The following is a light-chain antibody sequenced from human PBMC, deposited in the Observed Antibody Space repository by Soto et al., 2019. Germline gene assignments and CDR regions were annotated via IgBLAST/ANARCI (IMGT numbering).Light chain of an antibody. CDR2: ATS. CDR3: LQDYNYPLT. V-gene: IGKV1-6*01. CDR1: QGIRND. J-gene: IGKJ4*01. Sequence: AIPMTQSPSSLSASVGDRVTITCRASQGIRNDLGWYQQKPGKAPKLLIYATSSLQSGVPSRFSGGGSGTDFTLTISSLQPEDFATYYCLQDYNYPLTFGGGTKVEI.